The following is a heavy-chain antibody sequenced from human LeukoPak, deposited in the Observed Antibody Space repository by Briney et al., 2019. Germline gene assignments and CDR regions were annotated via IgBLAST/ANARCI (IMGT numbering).Heavy chain of an antibody. Sequence: GGSLRLSCAASGFTFSSYWMSWVRQAPGKGLEWVSFIKSKDDGGTTNYAASVKGRFSISRDDSKSIAYLDLNSLKTEDTAVYYCTLSGAGWGRGTLVTVSS. J-gene: IGHJ1*01. D-gene: IGHD3-10*01. CDR2: IKSKDDGGTT. CDR1: GFTFSSYW. CDR3: TLSGAG. V-gene: IGHV3-49*04.